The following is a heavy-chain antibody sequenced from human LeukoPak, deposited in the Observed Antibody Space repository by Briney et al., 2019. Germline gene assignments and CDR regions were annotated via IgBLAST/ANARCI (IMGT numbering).Heavy chain of an antibody. J-gene: IGHJ1*01. Sequence: GGSLRLSCAASGFTFSIYWMLWVRQAPGKGLEWVSGISWNSGSIGYADSVKGRFTISRDNAKNSLYLQMNSLRAEDTALYYCAKDKVDSSSWYQPYFQHWGQGTLVTVSS. CDR3: AKDKVDSSSWYQPYFQH. CDR2: ISWNSGSI. CDR1: GFTFSIYW. D-gene: IGHD6-13*01. V-gene: IGHV3-9*01.